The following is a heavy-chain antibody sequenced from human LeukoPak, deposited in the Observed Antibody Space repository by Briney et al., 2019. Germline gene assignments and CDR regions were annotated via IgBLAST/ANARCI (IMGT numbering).Heavy chain of an antibody. J-gene: IGHJ4*02. CDR3: AHSHILFPSGGGYVDY. D-gene: IGHD3-16*01. CDR1: GFSLSTSRVG. CDR2: VYWDDTK. Sequence: SGPTLVNPTQTLTLTCTFSGFSLSTSRVGVGWIRQPPGKALEWLALVYWDDTKGYSPSLKSRLTITKDTSKNQVVLTMTDMDPVDTGTYFCAHSHILFPSGGGYVDYWGQGTLVTVSS. V-gene: IGHV2-5*02.